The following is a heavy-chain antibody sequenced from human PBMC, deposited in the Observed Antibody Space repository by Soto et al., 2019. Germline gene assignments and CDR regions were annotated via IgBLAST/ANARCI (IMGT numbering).Heavy chain of an antibody. CDR1: GGTFSSYA. D-gene: IGHD2-2*01. CDR2: IIPIFGTA. J-gene: IGHJ5*02. CDR3: ARLFTDYSYCSSTSCYSNWFDP. Sequence: SVKVSCKASGGTFSSYAISWVRQAPGQGLEWMGGIIPIFGTANYAQKFQGRVTITADESTSTAYMDLSSLRSEDTAVYYCARLFTDYSYCSSTSCYSNWFDPWGQGTLVTVSS. V-gene: IGHV1-69*13.